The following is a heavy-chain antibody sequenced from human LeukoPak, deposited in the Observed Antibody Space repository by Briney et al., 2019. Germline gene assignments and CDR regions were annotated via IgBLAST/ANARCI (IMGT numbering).Heavy chain of an antibody. CDR1: GFTFSSYS. J-gene: IGHJ2*01. Sequence: PGGSLRLSCAASGFTFSSYSMNWVRQAPGKGLEWVSDSVKGRFTISRDNAKNSLYLQMNSLRDEDTAVYYCARIIGYSSGWYGDYWYFDLWGRGTLVTVSS. V-gene: IGHV3-48*02. CDR3: ARIIGYSSGWYGDYWYFDL. D-gene: IGHD6-19*01.